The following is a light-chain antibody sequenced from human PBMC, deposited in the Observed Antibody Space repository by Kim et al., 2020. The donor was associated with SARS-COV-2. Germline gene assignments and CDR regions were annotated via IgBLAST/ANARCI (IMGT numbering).Light chain of an antibody. CDR3: LPHSTYPIT. Sequence: ASLGDRVTIPFRVSQDIRNDLGLYQQNPGRAPKRLIYGASSLQSWVPSRFSGSGSGTEFTLTITSVQPEDFATYFCLPHSTYPITFGQGTRLEIK. J-gene: IGKJ5*01. V-gene: IGKV1-17*01. CDR2: GAS. CDR1: QDIRND.